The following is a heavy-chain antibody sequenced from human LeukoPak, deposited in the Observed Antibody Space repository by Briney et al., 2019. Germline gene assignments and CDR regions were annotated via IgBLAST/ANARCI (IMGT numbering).Heavy chain of an antibody. Sequence: SGPTLVKPTQTLTLTCTFSGFSLSTSGVGVGWIRQPPGKALEWLALIYWNDDKRYSPSLKSRLTITKDTSKNQVVLTMTNMDPVDTATYYCARALTYYYDSSGYWYFDLWGRGTLVTVSS. CDR2: IYWNDDK. CDR1: GFSLSTSGVG. D-gene: IGHD3-22*01. V-gene: IGHV2-5*01. CDR3: ARALTYYYDSSGYWYFDL. J-gene: IGHJ2*01.